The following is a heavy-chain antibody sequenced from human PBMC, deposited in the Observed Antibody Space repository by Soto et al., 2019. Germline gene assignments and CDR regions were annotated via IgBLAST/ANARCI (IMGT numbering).Heavy chain of an antibody. CDR2: INPNSGGT. D-gene: IGHD6-19*01. CDR1: GYTFTGYY. V-gene: IGHV1-2*04. CDR3: ARLRAVAGGAAGMDV. J-gene: IGHJ6*02. Sequence: ASVKVSCKASGYTFTGYYMHWVRQAPGQGLEWMGWINPNSGGTNYAQKFQGWVTMTRDTSISTAYMELSRLRSDDTAVYYCARLRAVAGGAAGMDVWGQGTTVTVSS.